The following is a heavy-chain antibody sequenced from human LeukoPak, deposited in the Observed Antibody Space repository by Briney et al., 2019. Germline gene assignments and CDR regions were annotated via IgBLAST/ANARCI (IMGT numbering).Heavy chain of an antibody. CDR3: APTSEAYTSNQNV. Sequence: ASVKVSCKTSGYTFTDDYIHWVRQAPGQGLEFMGWINPDSGFTNYAQKFKGRVTMTRDTSISTAYLEVRRLRSDDTAVYYCAPTSEAYTSNQNVWGQGSLVTVSS. CDR1: GYTFTDDY. V-gene: IGHV1-2*02. CDR2: INPDSGFT. J-gene: IGHJ4*02. D-gene: IGHD3-16*01.